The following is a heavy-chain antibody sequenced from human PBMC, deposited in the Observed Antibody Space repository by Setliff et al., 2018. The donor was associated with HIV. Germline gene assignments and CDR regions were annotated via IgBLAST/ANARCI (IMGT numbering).Heavy chain of an antibody. Sequence: SETLSLTCSVSGDSITSGSSYWVWIRQPPGKGLEYIGNIFYSGSTYYSPSLKSRVTISVDTSKNQFSLKPTSVTAADTAVHYCARQPSGLLYLFYYMDVWGKGTTVTVSS. CDR2: IFYSGST. D-gene: IGHD3-3*01. J-gene: IGHJ6*04. CDR1: GDSITSGSSY. V-gene: IGHV4-39*07. CDR3: ARQPSGLLYLFYYMDV.